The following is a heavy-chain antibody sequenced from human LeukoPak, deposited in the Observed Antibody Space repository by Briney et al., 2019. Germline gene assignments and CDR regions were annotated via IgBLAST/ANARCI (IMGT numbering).Heavy chain of an antibody. CDR2: IYYSGST. J-gene: IGHJ4*02. CDR1: GGSLNSYY. Sequence: SSETLSLTCTLSGGSLNSYYWSWIRQPPREGLEWIGYIYYSGSTNSNPSLKSRVPISLDTSNNQFALKLSSVTAADTAVYYCARDTSGYRRGSFDYWGQGTLVTVSS. D-gene: IGHD3-22*01. V-gene: IGHV4-59*01. CDR3: ARDTSGYRRGSFDY.